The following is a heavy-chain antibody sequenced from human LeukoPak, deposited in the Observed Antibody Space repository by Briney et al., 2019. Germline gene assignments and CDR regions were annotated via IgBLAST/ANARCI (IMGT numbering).Heavy chain of an antibody. CDR2: ISSVSSCI. J-gene: IGHJ4*02. CDR1: GFTFSNYN. Sequence: GGSLRLSCAASGFTFSNYNMHWVRQAPGKGLAWVSSISSVSSCIYYADSVKGRFTISRDNAKNSLYLQMNSLRAEDTAVYYCAREGANYRGVFDYWGLGTLVTVSS. D-gene: IGHD4/OR15-4a*01. CDR3: AREGANYRGVFDY. V-gene: IGHV3-21*01.